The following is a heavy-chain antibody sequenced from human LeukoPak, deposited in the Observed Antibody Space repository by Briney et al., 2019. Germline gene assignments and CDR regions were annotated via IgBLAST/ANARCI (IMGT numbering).Heavy chain of an antibody. V-gene: IGHV1-2*06. CDR2: INPNSGGT. D-gene: IGHD6-19*01. CDR3: ARGVRIAVAGTLGYWFDP. Sequence: ASVKVSCKASGYTFTGYYMHGVRQAPGQGLEWMGRINPNSGGTNYAQKFQGRVTMTRDTSISTAYMELSRLRSDDTAVYYCARGVRIAVAGTLGYWFDPRGQGTLVTVSS. CDR1: GYTFTGYY. J-gene: IGHJ5*02.